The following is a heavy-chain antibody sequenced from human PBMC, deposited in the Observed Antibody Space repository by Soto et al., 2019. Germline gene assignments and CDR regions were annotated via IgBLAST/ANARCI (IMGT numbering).Heavy chain of an antibody. CDR3: ARGGANTID. CDR2: IYYSGST. Sequence: SETLSLTCTVSGGSISSGGYFWSWIRHHPGKGLEWIGYIYYSGSTYYNPSLKSRVTISLDTSKSQFSLKLRSVTAADTAVYYCARGGANTIDWGQGTLVTVSS. CDR1: GGSISSGGYF. J-gene: IGHJ4*02. D-gene: IGHD3-16*01. V-gene: IGHV4-31*03.